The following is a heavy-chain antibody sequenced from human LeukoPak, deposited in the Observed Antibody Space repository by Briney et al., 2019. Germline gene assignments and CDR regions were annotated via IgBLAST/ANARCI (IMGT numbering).Heavy chain of an antibody. D-gene: IGHD3-3*01. CDR3: ARAESGYYDFWSGYYSYYYYYGMDV. J-gene: IGHJ6*02. Sequence: TGGSLRLSCAASGFTFSSYAMSWVRQAPGKGLEWVSAISGSGGSTYYADSVKGRFTISRDNSKNTLYLQMNSLRAEDTAVYYCARAESGYYDFWSGYYSYYYYYGMDVWGQGTTVTVSS. CDR2: ISGSGGST. V-gene: IGHV3-23*01. CDR1: GFTFSSYA.